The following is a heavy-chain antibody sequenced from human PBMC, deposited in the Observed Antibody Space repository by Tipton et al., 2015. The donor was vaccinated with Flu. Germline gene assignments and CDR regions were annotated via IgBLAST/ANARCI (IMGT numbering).Heavy chain of an antibody. Sequence: LRLSCIVSGYYISSGYYWGWIRQPPGKGLEWIGSIYHSGNTYYNPSLKSRVTISVDTSNNQFSLRLTSVTAADTAVYFCARPDSLYYYYAMDVWGQGTTVTVSS. CDR3: ARPDSLYYYYAMDV. J-gene: IGHJ6*02. CDR1: GYYISSGYY. CDR2: IYHSGNT. V-gene: IGHV4-38-2*02. D-gene: IGHD3-22*01.